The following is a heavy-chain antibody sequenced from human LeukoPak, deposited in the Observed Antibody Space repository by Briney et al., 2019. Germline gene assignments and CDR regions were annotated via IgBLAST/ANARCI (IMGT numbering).Heavy chain of an antibody. Sequence: ASVKVSCKASGYTFTSYGISWVRQAPGQGLEWMGRIGAYNGNTNYAQKLQGRVTMTTDTSTSTAYMELRSLRSDDTAVYYCAREPPNSYYFDYWGQGTLVTVSS. CDR1: GYTFTSYG. V-gene: IGHV1-18*01. CDR3: AREPPNSYYFDY. D-gene: IGHD2/OR15-2a*01. J-gene: IGHJ4*02. CDR2: IGAYNGNT.